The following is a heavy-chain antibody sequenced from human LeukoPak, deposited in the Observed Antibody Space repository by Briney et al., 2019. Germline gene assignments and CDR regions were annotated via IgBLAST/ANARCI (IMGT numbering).Heavy chain of an antibody. J-gene: IGHJ4*02. CDR1: GGSISSSNW. CDR2: IYYSGRT. V-gene: IGHV4-4*02. Sequence: SETLSLTCGVSGGSISSSNWWSWVRQPPGKGLEWIGEIYYSGRTNYNPSLSSRVTMSVDTSKSQFSLRVTSVTAADTAVYYCARLIVGCTDGVCYKGHVYWGQGALVTVSS. CDR3: ARLIVGCTDGVCYKGHVY. D-gene: IGHD2-8*01.